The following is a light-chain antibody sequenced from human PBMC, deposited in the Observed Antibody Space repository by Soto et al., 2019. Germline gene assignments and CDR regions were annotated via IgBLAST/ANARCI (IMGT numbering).Light chain of an antibody. V-gene: IGLV2-14*01. CDR1: SSDVGGYNY. CDR2: DVS. CDR3: CSYTSSSTRV. Sequence: QSALTQPASVSGSPGQSITFSCTGTSSDVGGYNYVSWYQQHPGKAPKLMIYDVSNRPSGVSNRFSGSKSGNTASLTISGLQAEDEADYYCCSYTSSSTRVFGGGTKLTVL. J-gene: IGLJ2*01.